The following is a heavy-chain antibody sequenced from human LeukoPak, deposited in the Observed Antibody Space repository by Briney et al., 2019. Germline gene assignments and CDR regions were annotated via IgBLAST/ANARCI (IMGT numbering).Heavy chain of an antibody. CDR3: ATSLRLYYYDSSAYYAH. CDR1: GFTFSSYE. J-gene: IGHJ4*02. CDR2: IKQDGSEK. V-gene: IGHV3-7*01. D-gene: IGHD3-22*01. Sequence: GGSLRLSCAASGFTFSSYEMNWVRQAPGKGLEWVANIKQDGSEKYYVDSVKGRFTISRDNAKNSLYLQMNSLRAEDTAVYYCATSLRLYYYDSSAYYAHWGQGTLVTVSS.